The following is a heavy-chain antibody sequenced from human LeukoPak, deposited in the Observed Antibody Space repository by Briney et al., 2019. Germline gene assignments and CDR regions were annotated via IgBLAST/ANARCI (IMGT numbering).Heavy chain of an antibody. CDR2: MNPNSGNT. CDR1: GYTFTSYD. D-gene: IGHD5-12*01. CDR3: ARDLRGYSGYRHMDV. Sequence: ASVKVSCKASGYTFTSYDINWVRQATGQGLEWMGWMNPNSGNTGYAQKFQGRVTMTRNTSISTAYMELSSLRSDDTAVYYCARDLRGYSGYRHMDVWGQGTTVTVSS. J-gene: IGHJ6*02. V-gene: IGHV1-8*01.